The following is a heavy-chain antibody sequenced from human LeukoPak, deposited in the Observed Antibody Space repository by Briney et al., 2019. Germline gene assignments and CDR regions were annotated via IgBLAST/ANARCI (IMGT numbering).Heavy chain of an antibody. CDR3: ARRGLGNYLDY. Sequence: SETLSLTCAVSGGSISSSNWWSWVRQPPGKGLEWIGEIYHSGSTNYNPSLKSRVTISVDTSKNQFSLKLSSATAPDTAMYYCARRGLGNYLDYWGQGTLVTVSS. CDR2: IYHSGST. CDR1: GGSISSSNW. V-gene: IGHV4-4*02. J-gene: IGHJ4*02. D-gene: IGHD6-6*01.